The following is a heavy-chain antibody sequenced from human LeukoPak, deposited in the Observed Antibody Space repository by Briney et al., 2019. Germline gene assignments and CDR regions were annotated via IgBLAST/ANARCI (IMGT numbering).Heavy chain of an antibody. D-gene: IGHD2-2*02. J-gene: IGHJ4*02. CDR3: ARFYCSNTGCYNYFDY. Sequence: SETLSLTCAVYGGSFSGYYWTWIRQPPGKGLEWIGEINHSGSTNYNPSLKSRVTISLDTSKNQFSLKLSSVTAADTAVYYCARFYCSNTGCYNYFDYWGQGTLVTVSS. CDR1: GGSFSGYY. V-gene: IGHV4-34*01. CDR2: INHSGST.